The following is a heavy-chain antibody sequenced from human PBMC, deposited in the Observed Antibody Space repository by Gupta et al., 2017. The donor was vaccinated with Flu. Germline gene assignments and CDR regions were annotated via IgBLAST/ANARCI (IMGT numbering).Heavy chain of an antibody. V-gene: IGHV3-23*01. J-gene: IGHJ3*02. D-gene: IGHD3-3*01. Sequence: EVQLLESGGGLVQPGGSLRLSCAASGITFSSYAMSWVRQAPGKGLGWVSAISGSGGSTYYADSVKGRFTISRDNSKNTLYLQMNSLRAEDTAVYYCAKVVNWSVRGGAFDIWGQGTMVTVSS. CDR1: GITFSSYA. CDR2: ISGSGGST. CDR3: AKVVNWSVRGGAFDI.